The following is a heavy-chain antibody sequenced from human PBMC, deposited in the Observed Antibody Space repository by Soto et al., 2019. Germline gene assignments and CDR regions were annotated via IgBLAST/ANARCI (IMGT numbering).Heavy chain of an antibody. V-gene: IGHV3-7*03. CDR3: ARGMSPPGIDW. CDR1: GFSFSSYW. Sequence: EVQLVESGGGLVQPGGSLRLSCAASGFSFSSYWMNWVLQAPGKGLEWVANINQDGSQTSFVDSLKGRFTISRDNAKNSLYLPMNSLGADGRAVYFCARGMSPPGIDWWGQGTLVTVSS. D-gene: IGHD1-1*01. J-gene: IGHJ4*02. CDR2: INQDGSQT.